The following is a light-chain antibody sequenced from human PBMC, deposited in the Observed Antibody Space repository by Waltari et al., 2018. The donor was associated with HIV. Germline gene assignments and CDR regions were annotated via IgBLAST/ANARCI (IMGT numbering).Light chain of an antibody. CDR1: QSVSSN. CDR2: GAS. CDR3: QQYNNWYT. V-gene: IGKV3-15*01. Sequence: EIVMTQSPATLSVSPGERATLSCRASQSVSSNLAWYQQKPGQAPRLLIYGASTRATGIPARLSGSGSGTEFTLTISSLQSEDCAVYYCQQYNNWYTFGQGTKLEIK. J-gene: IGKJ2*01.